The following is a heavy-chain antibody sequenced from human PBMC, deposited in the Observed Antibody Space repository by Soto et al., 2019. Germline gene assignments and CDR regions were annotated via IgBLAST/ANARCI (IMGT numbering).Heavy chain of an antibody. Sequence: QVQLVESGGGVVQPGRSLRLSCAASGLTFSSYAMHWVRQAPGKGLEWVAVISYDGSNKYYADSVKGRFTISRDNSKNTLYLQMNSLRAEDTAVYYCARGGLMIVVGDYFDYWGQGTLVTVSS. CDR3: ARGGLMIVVGDYFDY. V-gene: IGHV3-30-3*01. CDR1: GLTFSSYA. CDR2: ISYDGSNK. J-gene: IGHJ4*02. D-gene: IGHD3-22*01.